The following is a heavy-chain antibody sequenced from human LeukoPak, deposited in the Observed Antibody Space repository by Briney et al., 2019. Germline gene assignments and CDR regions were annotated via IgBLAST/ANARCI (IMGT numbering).Heavy chain of an antibody. D-gene: IGHD3-10*01. CDR3: ARTPKRFGELYQSADY. Sequence: AAVKDSCQASGYTFSNHRITWVRQAPGQGLEWMGCISAYNCNADYAQSFQGRVTMTTDTSTSTAYMELRSLRSDDTGVYYCARTPKRFGELYQSADYWGQGTLVTVSS. CDR1: GYTFSNHR. V-gene: IGHV1-18*01. J-gene: IGHJ4*02. CDR2: ISAYNCNA.